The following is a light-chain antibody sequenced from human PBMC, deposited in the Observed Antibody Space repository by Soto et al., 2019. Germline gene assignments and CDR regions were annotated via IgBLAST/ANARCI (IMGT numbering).Light chain of an antibody. CDR2: EVS. V-gene: IGLV2-14*01. CDR3: SSYTTRSTWV. CDR1: SSDVGGYKY. Sequence: QSALTQPASVSGSPGQSITISCTGTSSDVGGYKYVSWYQQHPGKAPKLMIYEVSNRPSGVSNRFSASKSGNTASLTISGLQAEDEADYYCSSYTTRSTWVFGGGTQLTVL. J-gene: IGLJ3*02.